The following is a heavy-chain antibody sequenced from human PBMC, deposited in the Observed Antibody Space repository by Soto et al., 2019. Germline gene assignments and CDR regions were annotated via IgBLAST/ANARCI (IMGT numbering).Heavy chain of an antibody. D-gene: IGHD3-10*01. CDR2: IYYSGST. CDR3: AGGRGDYYYGMDV. V-gene: IGHV4-39*01. CDR1: GGSISSSSYY. J-gene: IGHJ6*02. Sequence: QLQLQESGPGLVKPSETLSLTCTVSGGSISSSSYYWGWIRQPPGKGLEWIGSIYYSGSTYYNPSLKSRVTISVDTSKNQCPLKLSSVTAADTAVYYCAGGRGDYYYGMDVWGQGTTVTVSS.